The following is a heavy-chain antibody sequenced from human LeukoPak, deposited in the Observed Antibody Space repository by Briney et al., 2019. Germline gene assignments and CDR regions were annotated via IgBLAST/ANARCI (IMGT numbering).Heavy chain of an antibody. CDR2: IAYDGGNK. CDR1: GFTLSSYA. Sequence: GGSLRLSCAASGFTLSSYAIHWVRQTPGKGLEWVAVIAYDGGNKYYADSVKGRFTISRDNSKNTLYLQMNSLRAEDTAVYYCARDSSPWYYYDRSGSNGFNPWGQGTLVAVSS. CDR3: ARDSSPWYYYDRSGSNGFNP. J-gene: IGHJ5*02. D-gene: IGHD3-22*01. V-gene: IGHV3-30-3*01.